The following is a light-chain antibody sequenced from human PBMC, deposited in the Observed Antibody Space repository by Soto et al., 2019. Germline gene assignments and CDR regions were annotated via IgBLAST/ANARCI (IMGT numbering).Light chain of an antibody. CDR1: QSLLHRDGKTY. Sequence: DIVMTQTPFSLSVTPGQPASISFKSSQSLLHRDGKTYLSWYLQRPGQPPQLLISEVSNHFSGVSDRFSGSGSGTDFTLKISRVEADDVGVYFCMQSMQLPITFGQGTRLEIK. V-gene: IGKV2D-29*01. CDR2: EVS. CDR3: MQSMQLPIT. J-gene: IGKJ5*01.